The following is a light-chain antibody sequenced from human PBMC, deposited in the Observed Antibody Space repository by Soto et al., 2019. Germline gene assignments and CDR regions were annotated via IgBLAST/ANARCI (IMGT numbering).Light chain of an antibody. J-gene: IGKJ4*01. V-gene: IGKV1-39*01. CDR1: QSISSY. CDR2: AAS. CDR3: QQSYSTPLT. Sequence: TITCRASQSISSYLNWYQQKPGKAPKLLIYAASSLQSGVPSRFSGSGSRTDFTLTISSLQPEDFATYYCQQSYSTPLTFGGGTKVDIK.